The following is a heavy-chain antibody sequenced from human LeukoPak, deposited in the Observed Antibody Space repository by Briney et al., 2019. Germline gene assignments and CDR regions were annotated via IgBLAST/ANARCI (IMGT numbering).Heavy chain of an antibody. CDR1: GFTFSSYG. CDR3: AKDLKYSSSSGCDY. D-gene: IGHD6-6*01. V-gene: IGHV3-30*18. Sequence: GGSLRLSCAASGFTFSSYGMHWVRQAPGKGLEWVAVISYDGSNKYYADSVKGRFTISRDNSKNTLYLQVNSLRAEDTAVYYCAKDLKYSSSSGCDYWGQGTLVTVSS. CDR2: ISYDGSNK. J-gene: IGHJ4*02.